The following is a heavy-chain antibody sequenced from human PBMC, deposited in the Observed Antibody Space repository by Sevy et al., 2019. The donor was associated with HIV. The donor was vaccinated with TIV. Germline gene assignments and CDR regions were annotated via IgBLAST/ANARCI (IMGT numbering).Heavy chain of an antibody. CDR2: ISSDGINH. D-gene: IGHD3-10*02. Sequence: GGSLRLSCSAFGFNFQTVGMHWIRQAPGKGPEWLAVISSDGINHNYAASVKGRFTIYRDNSKSLLFLQMNSLTPNDTAVYFCTKESLLGTYIRGDFDHWGQGTLVTVSS. CDR3: TKESLLGTYIRGDFDH. CDR1: GFNFQTVG. J-gene: IGHJ4*02. V-gene: IGHV3-30*18.